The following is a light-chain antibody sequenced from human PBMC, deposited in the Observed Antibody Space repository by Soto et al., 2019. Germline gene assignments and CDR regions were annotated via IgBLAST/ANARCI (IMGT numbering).Light chain of an antibody. V-gene: IGKV1-5*01. Sequence: DIQLTQSPSTLTASVGDRVTIGCRASESISYWLAWYQQKPGKAPKLLIYDASSLRSGVPSRFSGSGAGTEFTLTISTLQTDDMATYYCQQYDSYSKTFGQGTQLEIK. J-gene: IGKJ2*01. CDR1: ESISYW. CDR2: DAS. CDR3: QQYDSYSKT.